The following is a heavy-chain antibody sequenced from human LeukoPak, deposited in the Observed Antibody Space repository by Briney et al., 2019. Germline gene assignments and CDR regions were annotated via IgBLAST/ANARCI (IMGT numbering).Heavy chain of an antibody. D-gene: IGHD6-6*01. J-gene: IGHJ4*02. CDR1: GFTFNAYS. V-gene: IGHV3-30*19. CDR2: ISYDGRNK. Sequence: GGSLRLSCAASGFTFNAYSMHWVRQAPGKGLEWVAVISYDGRNKYYADSVKGRFTISRDNSKNTLYLQMSSLRADDTAVYYCARDVGRDQVVTLDSWGQGTLVTVSS. CDR3: ARDVGRDQVVTLDS.